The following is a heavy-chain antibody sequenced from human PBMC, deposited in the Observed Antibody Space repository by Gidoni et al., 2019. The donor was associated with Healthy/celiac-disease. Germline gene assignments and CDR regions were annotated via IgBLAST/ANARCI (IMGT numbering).Heavy chain of an antibody. CDR1: GFTFSSYG. CDR3: AKSSFGYSYGYSHYYYGMDV. Sequence: QVQLVESGGGVVQPGRALRLSCAASGFTFSSYGMHWVRQAPGKGLEWFAVISYDVSNKYSADSVKRRFTISRDNSKNTLYLQMNSLRAEDTAVYYCAKSSFGYSYGYSHYYYGMDVWGQGTTVTVSS. CDR2: ISYDVSNK. J-gene: IGHJ6*02. V-gene: IGHV3-30*18. D-gene: IGHD5-18*01.